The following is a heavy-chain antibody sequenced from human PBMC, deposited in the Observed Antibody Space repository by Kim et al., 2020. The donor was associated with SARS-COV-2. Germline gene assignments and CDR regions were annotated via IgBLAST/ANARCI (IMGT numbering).Heavy chain of an antibody. J-gene: IGHJ5*02. D-gene: IGHD2-21*02. Sequence: GRFTISRDNSKNTLYLQMNSLRAEDTAVYYGAKDPTDCGGDCYLAGWFDPWGQGTLVTVSS. CDR3: AKDPTDCGGDCYLAGWFDP. V-gene: IGHV3-23*01.